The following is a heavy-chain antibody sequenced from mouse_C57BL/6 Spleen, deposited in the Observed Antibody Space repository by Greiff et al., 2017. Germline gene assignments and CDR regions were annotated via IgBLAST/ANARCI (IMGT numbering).Heavy chain of an antibody. CDR1: GFTFSDYY. J-gene: IGHJ4*01. CDR3: ARHPLDY. V-gene: IGHV5-12*01. CDR2: ISNGGGST. Sequence: DVQLVESGGGLVQPGGSLKLSCAASGFTFSDYYMYWVRQTPEKRLEWVAYISNGGGSTYYPDTVKGRFTISRDNAKNTLYLQMSRLKSEDTAMYYCARHPLDYWGQGTSVTVSS.